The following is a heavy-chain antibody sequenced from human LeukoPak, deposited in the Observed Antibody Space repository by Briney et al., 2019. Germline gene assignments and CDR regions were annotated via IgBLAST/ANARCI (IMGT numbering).Heavy chain of an antibody. CDR3: ARAAVRGVVDY. Sequence: SETLSLTCTVSGGSISSYYWSWIRQPPGKGLEWIGYIYYSGSTNYNPSLKSRVTISVDTSKNQFSLQLSSVTAADTAVYYCARAAVRGVVDYWGQGTLVTVSS. J-gene: IGHJ4*02. D-gene: IGHD3-10*01. CDR2: IYYSGST. CDR1: GGSISSYY. V-gene: IGHV4-59*01.